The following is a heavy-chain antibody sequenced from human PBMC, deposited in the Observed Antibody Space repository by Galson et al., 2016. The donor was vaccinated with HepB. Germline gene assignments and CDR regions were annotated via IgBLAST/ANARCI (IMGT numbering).Heavy chain of an antibody. CDR1: GFVVSNNY. J-gene: IGHJ3*01. V-gene: IGHV3-53*01. CDR2: THRDGTT. D-gene: IGHD4-11*01. Sequence: SLRLSCAASGFVVSNNYIDWVRQAPGKGLEWVSVTHRDGTTYYADSVKGRFTVSRDNSKNTLYLQMNNVRSDDTAMYYCAKEARDSRNTRDVFDLWGQGTMVTVSS. CDR3: AKEARDSRNTRDVFDL.